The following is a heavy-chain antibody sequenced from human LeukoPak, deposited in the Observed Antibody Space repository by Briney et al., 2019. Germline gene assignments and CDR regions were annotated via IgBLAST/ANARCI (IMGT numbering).Heavy chain of an antibody. J-gene: IGHJ3*02. CDR1: GFTFSSYA. D-gene: IGHD5-18*01. CDR3: ARAPLGGYSYGYAHDAFDI. CDR2: ISYDGSNK. V-gene: IGHV3-30-3*01. Sequence: GGSLRLSCAASGFTFSSYAMHWVRQAPGKGLEWVAVISYDGSNKYYADSVKGRFTISRDNSKNTLYLQMNSLRAEDTAVYYCARAPLGGYSYGYAHDAFDIWGQGTMVTVSS.